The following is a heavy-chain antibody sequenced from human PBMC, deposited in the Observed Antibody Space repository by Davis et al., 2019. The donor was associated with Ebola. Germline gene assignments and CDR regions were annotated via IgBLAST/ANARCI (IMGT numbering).Heavy chain of an antibody. Sequence: MPGGSLRLSCTVSGGSISSSSYYWGWIRQPPGKGLEWIGSIYYSGSTYYNPSLKSRVTISVDTSKNQFSLKLSSVTAADTAVYYCARLMTGTISGAFDIWGQGTMATVSS. J-gene: IGHJ3*02. CDR2: IYYSGST. CDR1: GGSISSSSYY. D-gene: IGHD1-7*01. V-gene: IGHV4-39*01. CDR3: ARLMTGTISGAFDI.